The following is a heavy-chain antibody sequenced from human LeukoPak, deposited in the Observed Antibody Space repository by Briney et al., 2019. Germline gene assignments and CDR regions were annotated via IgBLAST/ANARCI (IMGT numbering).Heavy chain of an antibody. CDR1: GYTFTSYY. V-gene: IGHV1-46*01. J-gene: IGHJ5*02. CDR2: INPSGGGT. D-gene: IGHD2-8*01. Sequence: GASVKVSCEASGYTFTSYYIHWVRQAPGQGLEWMGVINPSGGGTSYAQKFQGRVTMTRDTSTSTAYMDLRSLRSEDTAVYFCARDMLAVPSNWFDPWGQGTLVTVSS. CDR3: ARDMLAVPSNWFDP.